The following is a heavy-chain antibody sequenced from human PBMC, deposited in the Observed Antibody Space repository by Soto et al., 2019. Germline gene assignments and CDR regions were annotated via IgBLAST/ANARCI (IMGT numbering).Heavy chain of an antibody. CDR1: GYTFVSYG. CDR2: ISPGSGNI. J-gene: IGHJ4*02. Sequence: QVQLVQSGVEVTKPGASVRVSCKTSGYTFVSYGINWVRQAPGQGLEWMGWISPGSGNIIYAQKFQGRLIMTRDTSISTAYMELSSLTSDDTAVYYCARGMLATMTDFWGQGTLVTVSS. D-gene: IGHD5-12*01. V-gene: IGHV1-8*02. CDR3: ARGMLATMTDF.